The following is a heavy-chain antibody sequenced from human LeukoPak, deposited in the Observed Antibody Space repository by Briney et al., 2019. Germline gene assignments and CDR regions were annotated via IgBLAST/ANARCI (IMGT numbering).Heavy chain of an antibody. CDR3: ARARASGRSGFDY. V-gene: IGHV3-48*02. CDR1: GLTVSSYS. CDR2: ISSSSSTI. Sequence: GGSLRLSCAASGLTVSSYSMNWVRQAPGKGLEWVSYISSSSSTIYYADSVKGRFTISRNNAKNSLYLQMNSLRDEDTAVYYCARARASGRSGFDYWGQGTLVTVSS. D-gene: IGHD2-15*01. J-gene: IGHJ4*02.